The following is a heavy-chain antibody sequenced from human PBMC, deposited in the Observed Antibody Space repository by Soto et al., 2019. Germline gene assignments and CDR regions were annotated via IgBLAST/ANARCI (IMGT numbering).Heavy chain of an antibody. J-gene: IGHJ4*02. Sequence: GGSLRISCAASGFTFSSYAMSWVRQSPGKGLEWVSDISGTGGSIYYADSVKGRFTISRDNSKNTLYLQMNSLRAEDTAVYYCSKALREGGYYDSSGYFDYWGQGT. V-gene: IGHV3-23*01. CDR3: SKALREGGYYDSSGYFDY. D-gene: IGHD3-22*01. CDR1: GFTFSSYA. CDR2: ISGTGGSI.